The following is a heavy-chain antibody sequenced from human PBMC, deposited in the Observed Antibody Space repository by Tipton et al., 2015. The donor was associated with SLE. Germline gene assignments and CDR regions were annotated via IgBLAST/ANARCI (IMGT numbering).Heavy chain of an antibody. CDR1: GFTFINYA. CDR2: LSGSGFST. J-gene: IGHJ4*02. CDR3: ARGDANSGDY. V-gene: IGHV3-23*01. Sequence: GSLRLSCAASGFTFINYAMSWVRQAPGKGLEWVSSLSGSGFSTYYADSVKGRFTISRDNANNSLYLQMNSLRDEDTAVYYCARGDANSGDYWGQGTLATVSS. D-gene: IGHD3-10*01.